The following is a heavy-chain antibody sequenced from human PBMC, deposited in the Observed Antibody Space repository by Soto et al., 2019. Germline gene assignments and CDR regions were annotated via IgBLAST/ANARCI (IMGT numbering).Heavy chain of an antibody. CDR3: ARGEGPHDMITFGGVIVYFDY. J-gene: IGHJ4*02. Sequence: SETLSLTCAVYGGSFSGYYWSWIRQPPGKGLEWIGEINHSGSTNYNPSLKSRVTISVDTSKNQFSLKLSSVTAADTAVYYCARGEGPHDMITFGGVIVYFDYWGQGTLVTVSS. CDR2: INHSGST. V-gene: IGHV4-34*01. D-gene: IGHD3-16*02. CDR1: GGSFSGYY.